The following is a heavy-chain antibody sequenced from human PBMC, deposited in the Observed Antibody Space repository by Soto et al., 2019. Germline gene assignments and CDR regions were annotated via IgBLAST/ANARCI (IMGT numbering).Heavy chain of an antibody. V-gene: IGHV3-15*07. CDR3: ARDRTLRFLEWLTMDV. CDR1: GFTFSNAW. CDR2: IKSKTDGGTT. Sequence: GGSLRLSCAASGFTFSNAWMNWVRQAPGKGLEWVGRIKSKTDGGTTDYAAPVKGRFTISRDDSKNTLYLQMNSLKTEDTAVYYCARDRTLRFLEWLTMDVWGKGTTVTVSS. D-gene: IGHD3-3*01. J-gene: IGHJ6*03.